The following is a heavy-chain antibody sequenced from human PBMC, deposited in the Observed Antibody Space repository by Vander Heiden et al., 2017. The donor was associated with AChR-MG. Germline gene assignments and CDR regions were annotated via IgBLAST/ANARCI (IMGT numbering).Heavy chain of an antibody. V-gene: IGHV3-23*01. CDR2: ITGSAAGT. CDR1: GFTFSDYA. Sequence: EVHLLESGGGLVQPGGSLRLSCAASGFTFSDYAMSWVRQAPGKGREWVSGITGSAAGTYYADSVKGRLTIARDNYKNTQYLQMSSLRAEDTALYYCAKGSTFVYEGYFDFWGQGTLVTVSS. J-gene: IGHJ4*02. D-gene: IGHD3-16*01. CDR3: AKGSTFVYEGYFDF.